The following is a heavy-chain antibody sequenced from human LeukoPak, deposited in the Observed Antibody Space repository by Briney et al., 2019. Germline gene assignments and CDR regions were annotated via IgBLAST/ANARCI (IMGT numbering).Heavy chain of an antibody. J-gene: IGHJ6*03. CDR3: ARPSYDSSGYYPVPGYYYYMDV. V-gene: IGHV3-7*01. CDR2: INQDGSQT. Sequence: GGSLRLSCAASGFTFSSHWMNWVRQAPGKGLEWVANINQDGSQTYYVDSVKGRFTISRDNAKNSLYLQMNSLRAEDTAVYYCARPSYDSSGYYPVPGYYYYMDVWGKGTTVTVSS. CDR1: GFTFSSHW. D-gene: IGHD3-22*01.